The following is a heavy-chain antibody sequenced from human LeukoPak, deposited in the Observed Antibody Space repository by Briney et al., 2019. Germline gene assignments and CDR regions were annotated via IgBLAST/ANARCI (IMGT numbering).Heavy chain of an antibody. D-gene: IGHD6-19*01. V-gene: IGHV4-34*01. CDR2: INHSGST. CDR1: GGSFSGYY. Sequence: SETLSLTCAVYGGSFSGYYWSWIRQPPGKGLEWIGEINHSGSTNYNPSLKSRVTMSVDTSKSQFSLKLSSVTAADTAVYYCARDRVAVAGTNFWFDPWGQGTLVTVSS. CDR3: ARDRVAVAGTNFWFDP. J-gene: IGHJ5*02.